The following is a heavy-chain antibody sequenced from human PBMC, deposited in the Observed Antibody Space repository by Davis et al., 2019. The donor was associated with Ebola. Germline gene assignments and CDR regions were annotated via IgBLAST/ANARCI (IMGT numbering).Heavy chain of an antibody. D-gene: IGHD6-19*01. Sequence: ASVKVCKASGYTFNSHGISWVRQAPGQGLEWMAWISAYNGHTNYAQKFQGRLTLTTDTSTSTVYMELRSLTSDDTAEYYCARGRNGGWDFDYWGQGTRVTVSS. CDR3: ARGRNGGWDFDY. J-gene: IGHJ4*02. V-gene: IGHV1-18*01. CDR1: GYTFNSHG. CDR2: ISAYNGHT.